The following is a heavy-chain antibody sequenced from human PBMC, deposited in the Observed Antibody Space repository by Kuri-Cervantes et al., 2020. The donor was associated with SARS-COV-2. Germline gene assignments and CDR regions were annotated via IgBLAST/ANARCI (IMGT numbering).Heavy chain of an antibody. D-gene: IGHD6-6*01. Sequence: GESLKISCAASGFTFSSYEMNWVRQTPGKGLEWVSYISSTGDTIYYADSVKGRFTISRDNAKNSLYLQMNSLRAEDTAVYYCARGGLGGQLVDGMDVWGQGTTVTSP. V-gene: IGHV3-48*03. CDR2: ISSTGDTI. CDR3: ARGGLGGQLVDGMDV. CDR1: GFTFSSYE. J-gene: IGHJ6*02.